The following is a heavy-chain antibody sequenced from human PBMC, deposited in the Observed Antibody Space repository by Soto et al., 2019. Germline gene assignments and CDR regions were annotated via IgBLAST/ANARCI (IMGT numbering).Heavy chain of an antibody. D-gene: IGHD3-16*01. CDR1: GYSFTDYH. CDR2: INPNSGGT. Sequence: SVKVSCKASGYSFTDYHMHWVRQAPGQGLEWLGRINPNSGGTNYAQKFQGRVTMTRDTSISTAYMELSRLRSDDTAVYYCARERADYDYYYYYGMDVWGQGTTVTVSS. V-gene: IGHV1-2*06. CDR3: ARERADYDYYYYYGMDV. J-gene: IGHJ6*02.